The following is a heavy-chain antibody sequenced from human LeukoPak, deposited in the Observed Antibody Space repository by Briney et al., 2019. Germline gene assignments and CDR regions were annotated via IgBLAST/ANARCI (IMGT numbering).Heavy chain of an antibody. V-gene: IGHV4-34*01. D-gene: IGHD4-17*01. CDR3: ARGQGTVTTH. Sequence: SETLSLTCAVSGGSFRGYYWTWIRQPPGKGLEWIGEINHSGNANYNPSLKSRVTISLAMSENHFSLTLTSVTDADTAVYYCARGQGTVTTHWGQGTLVTVSS. CDR1: GGSFRGYY. J-gene: IGHJ4*02. CDR2: INHSGNA.